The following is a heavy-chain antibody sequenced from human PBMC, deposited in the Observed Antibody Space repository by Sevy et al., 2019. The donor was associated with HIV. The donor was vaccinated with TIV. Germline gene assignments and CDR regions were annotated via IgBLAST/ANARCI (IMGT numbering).Heavy chain of an antibody. CDR2: ISSSSSYV. CDR3: ARVGYSYGSSDY. CDR1: GFTFSSYS. J-gene: IGHJ4*02. Sequence: GSLRLSCAASGFTFSSYSMNWVRQAPGKGLEWVSSISSSSSYVYYADSVKGRFTISRDNAKNSLYLQMNSLRAEDTAVYYCARVGYSYGSSDYWGQGTLVTVSS. V-gene: IGHV3-21*01. D-gene: IGHD5-18*01.